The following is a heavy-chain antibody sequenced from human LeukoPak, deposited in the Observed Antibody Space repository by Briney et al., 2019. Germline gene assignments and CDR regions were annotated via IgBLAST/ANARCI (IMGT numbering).Heavy chain of an antibody. Sequence: AGGSLRLSCAASGFTFSDYYMSWIRQAPGKGLEWVSYISSSGSTIYYADSVKGRFTISRDNAKNSLYLQMNSLRAEDTAVYYCARDDPPDLVATLGYWGQGTLVTVSS. V-gene: IGHV3-11*04. CDR1: GFTFSDYY. D-gene: IGHD5-12*01. J-gene: IGHJ4*02. CDR3: ARDDPPDLVATLGY. CDR2: ISSSGSTI.